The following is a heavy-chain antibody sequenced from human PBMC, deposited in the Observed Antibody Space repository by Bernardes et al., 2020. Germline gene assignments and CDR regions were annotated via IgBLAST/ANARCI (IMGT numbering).Heavy chain of an antibody. Sequence: SETLSLTCTVSGGSISSYYWSWIRQPPGKGLEWIGYIYYSGTTNYNPSLKSRVTISVDTSKNHLSLKLSSVTAADTAVYYCAREYCSNGVCYPGSLTGYFDLWGRGTLVTVSS. V-gene: IGHV4-59*01. CDR2: IYYSGTT. CDR1: GGSISSYY. J-gene: IGHJ2*01. CDR3: AREYCSNGVCYPGSLTGYFDL. D-gene: IGHD2-8*01.